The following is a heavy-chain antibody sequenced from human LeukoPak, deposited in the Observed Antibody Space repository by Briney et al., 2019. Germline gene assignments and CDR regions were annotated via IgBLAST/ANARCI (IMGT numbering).Heavy chain of an antibody. J-gene: IGHJ4*02. D-gene: IGHD5-24*01. CDR1: GYTFTSYA. V-gene: IGHV1-2*02. CDR3: ARDATSSRWLQFRYFDY. Sequence: ASVKVSCKASGYTFTSYAISWVRQAPGQGLEWMGWINPNSGGTNYAQKFQGRVTMTRDTSISTAYMELSRLRSDDTAVYYCARDATSSRWLQFRYFDYWGQGTLVTVSS. CDR2: INPNSGGT.